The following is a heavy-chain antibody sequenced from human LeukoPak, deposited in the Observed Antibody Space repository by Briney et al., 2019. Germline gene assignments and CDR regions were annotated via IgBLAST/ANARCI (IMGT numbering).Heavy chain of an antibody. CDR1: RYSFANYW. CDR3: ARRSQEWLGVDY. Sequence: VESLKISCKGSRYSFANYWIGWVRHMPGPGLEWMGIIYPGDSNPTYSPSFQGQVTISADKSISTVYLQWSSLKASDTAMYYCARRSQEWLGVDYWGQGTLVTVSS. CDR2: IYPGDSNP. J-gene: IGHJ4*02. V-gene: IGHV5-51*01. D-gene: IGHD6-19*01.